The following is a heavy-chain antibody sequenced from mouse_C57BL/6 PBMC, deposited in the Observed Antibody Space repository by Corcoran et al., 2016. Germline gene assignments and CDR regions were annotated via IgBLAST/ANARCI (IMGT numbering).Heavy chain of an antibody. J-gene: IGHJ2*01. CDR3: AREGGTGTSGYFDY. V-gene: IGHV1-81*01. CDR2: IYPRSGNT. CDR1: GYTFTSYG. D-gene: IGHD4-1*01. Sequence: VQLQQSGPELARPGASVKLSCKASGYTFTSYGISWVKQRTGQGLEWIGEIYPRSGNTYYNEKFKGKATLTADKSSSTAYMELRSLTSEDSAVYFCAREGGTGTSGYFDYWGQGTTLTVSS.